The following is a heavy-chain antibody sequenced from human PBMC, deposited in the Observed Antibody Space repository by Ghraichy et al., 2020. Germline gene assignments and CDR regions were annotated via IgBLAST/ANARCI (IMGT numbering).Heavy chain of an antibody. CDR1: GGSIFSYTSH. CDR3: ARCPKRSPVTTKD. J-gene: IGHJ4*02. D-gene: IGHD4-17*01. CDR2: VYHSGST. Sequence: SETLSLTCTVSGGSIFSYTSHWGWIRQPPGKGLEWIGTVYHSGSTYYNASLKSRVTMSVDTSKNQFSLRLGSVTAADTAVYYCARCPKRSPVTTKDWGQGLLVTVS. V-gene: IGHV4-39*01.